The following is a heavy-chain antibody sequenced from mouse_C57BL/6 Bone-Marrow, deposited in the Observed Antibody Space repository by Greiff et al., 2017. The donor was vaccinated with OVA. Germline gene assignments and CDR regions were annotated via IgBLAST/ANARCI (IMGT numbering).Heavy chain of an antibody. CDR3: ARRRTGMFWFAY. Sequence: QVQLQQSGAELARPGASVKLSCKASGYTFTSYGISWVKQRTGQGLEWIGEIYPRSGNTYYNEKFKGKATLTADKSSSTAYMALRSLTSEDSAVYFCARRRTGMFWFAYWGQGTLVTVSP. CDR2: IYPRSGNT. CDR1: GYTFTSYG. D-gene: IGHD4-1*01. V-gene: IGHV1-81*01. J-gene: IGHJ3*01.